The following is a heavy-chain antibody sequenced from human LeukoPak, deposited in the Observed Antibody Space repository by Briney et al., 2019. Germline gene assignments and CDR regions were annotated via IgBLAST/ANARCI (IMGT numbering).Heavy chain of an antibody. CDR1: GGSISTYY. J-gene: IGHJ3*02. CDR3: SRGRWGGNAFDI. Sequence: PSETLSLTCTVSGGSISTYYWSWIRQPPGKGLEWIGYIYYTGSTNYSPSLKSRVTISLDTSKNQFSLNLSSVTAADTAVYYCSRGRWGGNAFDIWGQGTLVTVSS. CDR2: IYYTGST. D-gene: IGHD1-14*01. V-gene: IGHV4-59*12.